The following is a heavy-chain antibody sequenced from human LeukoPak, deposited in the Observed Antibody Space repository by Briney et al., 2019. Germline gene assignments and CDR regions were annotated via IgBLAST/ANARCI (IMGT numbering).Heavy chain of an antibody. Sequence: ASVKVSCKASGYTFTGYYMHWVRQAPGQGLEWMGRINPNSGGTNYAQKFQGRVTMTRDTSISTAYMELSRLRSDDTAVYYCARDSPYYYDSSGFGAFDIWGQGTMVTVSS. D-gene: IGHD3-22*01. CDR1: GYTFTGYY. J-gene: IGHJ3*02. CDR3: ARDSPYYYDSSGFGAFDI. V-gene: IGHV1-2*06. CDR2: INPNSGGT.